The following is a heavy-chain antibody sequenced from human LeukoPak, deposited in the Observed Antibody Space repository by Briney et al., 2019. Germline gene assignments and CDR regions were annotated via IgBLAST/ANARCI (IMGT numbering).Heavy chain of an antibody. Sequence: GGSLRLSCAASGLTFSTYAMCWVRQAPGKGLEWVSALSASAYSTFYADSVKGRFTISRDNSKNTLYLQMNSLRAEDTAVYYCASQDSSGYYSWDYWGQGTLVTVSS. CDR3: ASQDSSGYYSWDY. CDR1: GLTFSTYA. CDR2: LSASAYST. D-gene: IGHD3-22*01. J-gene: IGHJ4*02. V-gene: IGHV3-23*01.